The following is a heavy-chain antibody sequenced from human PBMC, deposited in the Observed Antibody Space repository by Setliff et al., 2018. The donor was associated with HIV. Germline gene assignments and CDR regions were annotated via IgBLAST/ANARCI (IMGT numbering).Heavy chain of an antibody. Sequence: ASETLSLTCTVSGGSISSGTYYWSWIRQPAGKGLEWIGHIYTSGTTNYNPSLKSRVTISLDTSKNQFSLKLSSVTAADTAVYYCARDRICSGGSCYVGWFDPWGQGILVTVSS. CDR3: ARDRICSGGSCYVGWFDP. CDR1: GGSISSGTYY. CDR2: IYTSGTT. J-gene: IGHJ5*02. D-gene: IGHD2-15*01. V-gene: IGHV4-61*09.